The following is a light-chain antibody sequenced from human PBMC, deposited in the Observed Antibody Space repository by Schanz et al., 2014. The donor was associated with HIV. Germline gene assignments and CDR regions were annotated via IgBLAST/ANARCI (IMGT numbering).Light chain of an antibody. CDR3: SSYAATSNVL. J-gene: IGLJ3*02. V-gene: IGLV1-47*01. CDR2: RDN. CDR1: RTNIGANY. Sequence: QSVLTQPPSASGTPGQSVTISCSGTRTNIGANYVFWYQQLPGAAPKLLIYRDNQRPSGVPARFSGSKSGTSASLAISGLRSDDEADYYCSSYAATSNVLFGGGTKLTVL.